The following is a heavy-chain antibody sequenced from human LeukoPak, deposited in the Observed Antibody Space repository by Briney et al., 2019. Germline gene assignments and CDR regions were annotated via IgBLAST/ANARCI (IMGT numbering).Heavy chain of an antibody. D-gene: IGHD1-1*01. V-gene: IGHV3-23*01. CDR1: GLSADG. J-gene: IGHJ4*02. CDR2: MRGGGTTT. Sequence: GGSLRLSCAASGLSADGMIWGRQAPGEGLEGVSAMRGGGTTTYYADSAKGRFTISRDNSKNTLYLQMNSLRAEDTAIYYCAKTYDNLWYFDFWGQGTLVTVSS. CDR3: AKTYDNLWYFDF.